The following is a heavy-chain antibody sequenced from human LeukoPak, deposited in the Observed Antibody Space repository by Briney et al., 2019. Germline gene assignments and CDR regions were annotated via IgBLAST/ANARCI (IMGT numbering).Heavy chain of an antibody. CDR1: GFSLSTSGMC. CDR2: IDWDDDK. J-gene: IGHJ4*02. Sequence: SGPALVKPTQTLTLTCTFSGFSLSTSGMCVSLIRQPPGKALEWLARIDWDDDKYYSTYLKTRLTISKDTSKNQVVLTMTNMDPADTGTYYCARTSVVGAKDYFDYWGQGILVSVSS. D-gene: IGHD1-26*01. CDR3: ARTSVVGAKDYFDY. V-gene: IGHV2-70*11.